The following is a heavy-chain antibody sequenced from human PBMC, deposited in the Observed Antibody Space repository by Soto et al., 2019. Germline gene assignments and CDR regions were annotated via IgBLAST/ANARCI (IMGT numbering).Heavy chain of an antibody. D-gene: IGHD7-27*01. Sequence: SETLSLTCTVSGGSISSGGYYWSWIRPHPGKGLEWIGYIYYSGSTYYNPSLKSRVTISVDTSKNQFSLKLSPVTAADTAVYYCASGPEVSPSWAVRGQGTTVTVSS. CDR3: ASGPEVSPSWAV. J-gene: IGHJ6*02. CDR1: GGSISSGGYY. V-gene: IGHV4-31*03. CDR2: IYYSGST.